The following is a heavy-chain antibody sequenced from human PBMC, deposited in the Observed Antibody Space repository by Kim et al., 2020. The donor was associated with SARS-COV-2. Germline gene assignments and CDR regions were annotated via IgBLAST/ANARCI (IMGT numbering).Heavy chain of an antibody. J-gene: IGHJ6*04. CDR2: ISSSSSYI. Sequence: GGSLRLSCAASGFTFSSYSMNWVRQAPGKGLEWVSSISSSSSYIYYADSVKGRFTISRDNAKNSLYLQMNSLRAEDTAVYYCARDYYYDSSGYYAKNAYYYYYGLDVWGERTTVTVSS. CDR1: GFTFSSYS. D-gene: IGHD3-22*01. CDR3: ARDYYYDSSGYYAKNAYYYYYGLDV. V-gene: IGHV3-21*01.